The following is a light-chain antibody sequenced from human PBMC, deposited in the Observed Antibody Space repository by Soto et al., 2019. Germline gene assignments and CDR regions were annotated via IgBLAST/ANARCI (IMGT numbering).Light chain of an antibody. CDR2: DAS. CDR3: QQYDNLPLT. CDR1: QDISNY. V-gene: IGKV1-33*01. J-gene: IGKJ4*01. Sequence: DIQMTQSPSSLSASVGDRVTITCQASQDISNYLNWYQQKPGKAPKLLIYDASNFETGVPSRFRGSGSGTYFTFTISSLQPEDISTYYCQQYDNLPLTFGGGTKVEIK.